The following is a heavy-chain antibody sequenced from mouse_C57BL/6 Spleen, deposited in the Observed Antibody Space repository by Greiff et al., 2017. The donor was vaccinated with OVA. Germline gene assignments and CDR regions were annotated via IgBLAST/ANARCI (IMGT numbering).Heavy chain of an antibody. CDR3: AREGDLFDY. D-gene: IGHD3-3*01. CDR2: INYDGSST. V-gene: IGHV5-16*01. CDR1: GFTFSDYY. J-gene: IGHJ2*01. Sequence: EVQLVESEGGLVQPGSSMKLSCTASGFTFSDYYMAWVRQVPEKGLEWVANINYDGSSTYYLDSLKSRFIISRNNAKNILYLQMSGLKSEDTATYYCAREGDLFDYWGQGTTLTVSS.